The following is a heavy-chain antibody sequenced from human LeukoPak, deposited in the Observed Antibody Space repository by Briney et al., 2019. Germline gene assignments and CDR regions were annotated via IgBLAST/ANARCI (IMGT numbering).Heavy chain of an antibody. CDR2: ISAYNGNT. CDR3: AGATYYYDSSGYDPYNWFDP. J-gene: IGHJ5*02. V-gene: IGHV1-18*01. CDR1: GYTFTSYG. D-gene: IGHD3-22*01. Sequence: ASVKVSCKASGYTFTSYGISCVRQAPGQGLEWMGWISAYNGNTNYAQKLQGRVTMTTDTSTSTAYMELRSLRSDDTAVYYCAGATYYYDSSGYDPYNWFDPWGQGTLVTVSS.